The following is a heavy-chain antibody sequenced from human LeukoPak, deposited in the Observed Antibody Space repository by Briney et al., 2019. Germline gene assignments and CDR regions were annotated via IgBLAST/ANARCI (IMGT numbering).Heavy chain of an antibody. Sequence: GESLKISCKGSGYSFTSYWIDWVRQMPGKGLEWMGIIYPGDSDTRYSPSFQGQVTISADKSISTAYLQWSSLKASDTAIYYCARRGYCSSTSCYENFDYWGQGTLVTVSS. CDR2: IYPGDSDT. V-gene: IGHV5-51*01. CDR1: GYSFTSYW. D-gene: IGHD2-2*01. J-gene: IGHJ4*02. CDR3: ARRGYCSSTSCYENFDY.